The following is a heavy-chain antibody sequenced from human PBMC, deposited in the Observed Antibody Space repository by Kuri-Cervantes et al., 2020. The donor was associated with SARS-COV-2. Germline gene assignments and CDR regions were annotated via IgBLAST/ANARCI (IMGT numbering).Heavy chain of an antibody. Sequence: SVKVSCKASGGTFSSYAISWVRQAPGQGLEWMGGIIPIFGTANYAQKFQGRVAITADKSTSTAYMELSSLRSEDTAVYYCARHSGSGWTGNWFDPWGQGTLVTVSS. V-gene: IGHV1-69*06. CDR3: ARHSGSGWTGNWFDP. J-gene: IGHJ5*02. D-gene: IGHD6-19*01. CDR2: IIPIFGTA. CDR1: GGTFSSYA.